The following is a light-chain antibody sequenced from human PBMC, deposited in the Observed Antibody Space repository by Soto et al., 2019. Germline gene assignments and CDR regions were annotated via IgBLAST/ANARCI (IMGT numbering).Light chain of an antibody. CDR3: SSYTSSHTLA. Sequence: QSALTQPASVSGSPGQSITISCTGTSSDVGGYNYVSWYQQHPGKAPNLMIYDVTNRPSGVSNRFSGSKSGNTASLTISGLQAEDEADYYCSSYTSSHTLAFGGGTKLTVL. CDR2: DVT. CDR1: SSDVGGYNY. V-gene: IGLV2-14*01. J-gene: IGLJ2*01.